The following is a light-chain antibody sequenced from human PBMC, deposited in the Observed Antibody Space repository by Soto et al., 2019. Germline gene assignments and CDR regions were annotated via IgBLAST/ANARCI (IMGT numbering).Light chain of an antibody. J-gene: IGKJ4*01. V-gene: IGKV3D-20*01. CDR1: QSVSNNC. Sequence: DIVLTQSPATLSLSPGERATLSCGASQSVSNNCLAWYQQKPGLAPRLLIYDASSRATGVPDRFSGSGSGTDFTLTVSSLEPEDFAVYYCQQYGTSLLTFGGGTKVEIK. CDR3: QQYGTSLLT. CDR2: DAS.